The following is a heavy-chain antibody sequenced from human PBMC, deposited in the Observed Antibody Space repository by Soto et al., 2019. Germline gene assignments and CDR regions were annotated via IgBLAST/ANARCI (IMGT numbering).Heavy chain of an antibody. CDR3: ARLQKGDNDDY. CDR2: IYYSGST. V-gene: IGHV4-59*01. Sequence: SETLSLTCTVSGGSISSYYWSWIRQPPGKGLEWIGYIYYSGSTNYNPSLKSRVTISVDTSKNQFSLKLSSVTAADTAVYYCARLQKGDNDDYWAQVSLVT. CDR1: GGSISSYY. J-gene: IGHJ4*02. D-gene: IGHD2-21*01.